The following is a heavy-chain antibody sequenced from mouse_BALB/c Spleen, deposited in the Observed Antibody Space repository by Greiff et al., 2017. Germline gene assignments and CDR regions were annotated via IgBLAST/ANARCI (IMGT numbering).Heavy chain of an antibody. CDR1: GFTFSSYY. D-gene: IGHD1-1*01. CDR2: INSNGGST. Sequence: EVKLMESGGGLVKLGGSLKLSCAASGFTFSSYYMSWVRQTPEKRLELVAAINSNGGSTYYPDTVKGRFTISRDNAKNTLYLQMSSLKSEDTALYYCARHYYGSSYWYFDVWGAGTTVTVSS. V-gene: IGHV5-6-2*01. J-gene: IGHJ1*01. CDR3: ARHYYGSSYWYFDV.